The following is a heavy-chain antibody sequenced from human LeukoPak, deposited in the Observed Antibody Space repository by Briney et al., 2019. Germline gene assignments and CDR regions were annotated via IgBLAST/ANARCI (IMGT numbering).Heavy chain of an antibody. D-gene: IGHD1-26*01. J-gene: IGHJ4*02. CDR3: AKGRVGAIKTFDY. V-gene: IGHV3-23*01. CDR2: ISGSGGST. Sequence: GGSLRLSCAASGFTFSSYGMSWVRQAPGKGLEWVSAISGSGGSTYYADSVKGRFTISRDNSKNTLYLQMNSLRAEDTAVYYCAKGRVGAIKTFDYWGQGTLVTVSS. CDR1: GFTFSSYG.